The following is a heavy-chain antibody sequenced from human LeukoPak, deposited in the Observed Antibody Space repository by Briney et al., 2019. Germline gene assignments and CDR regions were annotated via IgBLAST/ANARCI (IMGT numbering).Heavy chain of an antibody. CDR2: INPNSGGT. Sequence: ASVKVSCKASGYTFTGYYTHWVRQAPGQGLEWMGWINPNSGGTNYAQKFQGRVTMTGDTSISTAYMELSSLRSDDTAVYYCARLYSGYGNYYYYMDVWGKGTTVTVSS. V-gene: IGHV1-2*02. CDR1: GYTFTGYY. J-gene: IGHJ6*03. D-gene: IGHD5-12*01. CDR3: ARLYSGYGNYYYYMDV.